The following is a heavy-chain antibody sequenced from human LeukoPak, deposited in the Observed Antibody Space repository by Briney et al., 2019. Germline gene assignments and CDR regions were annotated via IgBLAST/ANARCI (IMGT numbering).Heavy chain of an antibody. CDR2: MNTNSGNT. D-gene: IGHD6-19*01. J-gene: IGHJ6*03. CDR1: VYTFTIYD. Sequence: ASGTVSFTSAVYTFTIYDINWVRQAPGQGGEWMGWMNTNSGNTGNAQKFQGRVTMTRNTSISTAYMELSSLRSEDTAVYYCARVRGVAGTYYYYYMDVWGKGTTVTVSS. V-gene: IGHV1-8*01. CDR3: ARVRGVAGTYYYYYMDV.